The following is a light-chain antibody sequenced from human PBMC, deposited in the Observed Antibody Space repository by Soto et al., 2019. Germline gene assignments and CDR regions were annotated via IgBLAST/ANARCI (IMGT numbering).Light chain of an antibody. CDR2: DVS. V-gene: IGLV2-8*01. Sequence: QSALAQPPSASGSSGQSVTISCTGTSSDVGAYNYVSWYQQHPGKAPKLIIFDVSQRPSGVPDRFSGSKSGNTASLTVSGLQAEDEAVYYCNSFAGSAHVVFGGGTKLTVL. J-gene: IGLJ2*01. CDR3: NSFAGSAHVV. CDR1: SSDVGAYNY.